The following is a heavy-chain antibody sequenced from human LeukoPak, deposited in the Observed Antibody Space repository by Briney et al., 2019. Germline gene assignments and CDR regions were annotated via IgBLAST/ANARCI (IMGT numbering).Heavy chain of an antibody. D-gene: IGHD7-27*01. V-gene: IGHV1-2*06. Sequence: ASVTVSCKASGYTFTGYYMHWVRQAPGQGLEWMGRINPNSGGTNYAQKFQGRVTMTRDTSISTAYMELSRLRSDDTAVYYCARETPGAGHFDYWGQGSLVTVSS. CDR2: INPNSGGT. J-gene: IGHJ4*02. CDR3: ARETPGAGHFDY. CDR1: GYTFTGYY.